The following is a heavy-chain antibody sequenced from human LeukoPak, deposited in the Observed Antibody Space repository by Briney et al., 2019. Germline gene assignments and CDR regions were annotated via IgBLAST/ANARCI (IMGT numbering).Heavy chain of an antibody. CDR2: IYYSGST. CDR3: ARDPGYYPDY. Sequence: SETLSLTCTVSGGSISSGGYYWNWIRQHPGKGLEWIGYIYYSGSTYYNPSLKSRVTISVDTSKNQFSLKVSSVTAADTAVYYCARDPGYYPDYWGQGTLVTVSS. D-gene: IGHD3-22*01. CDR1: GGSISSGGYY. V-gene: IGHV4-31*03. J-gene: IGHJ4*02.